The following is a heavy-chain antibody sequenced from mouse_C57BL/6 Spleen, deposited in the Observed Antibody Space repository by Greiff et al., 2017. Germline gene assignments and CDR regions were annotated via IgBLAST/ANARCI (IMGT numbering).Heavy chain of an antibody. J-gene: IGHJ4*01. Sequence: EVQLQESGEGLVKPGGSLKLSCAASGFTFSSYAMSWVRQTPEKRLEWVAYISSGGDYIYYADTVKGRFTISRDNARNTLYLQMSSLKSEDTAMYYCTRGTTDYAMDYWGQGTSVTVSS. CDR3: TRGTTDYAMDY. D-gene: IGHD1-1*01. CDR1: GFTFSSYA. V-gene: IGHV5-9-1*02. CDR2: ISSGGDYI.